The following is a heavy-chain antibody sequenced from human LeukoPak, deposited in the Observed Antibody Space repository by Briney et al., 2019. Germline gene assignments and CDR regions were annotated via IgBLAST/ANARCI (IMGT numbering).Heavy chain of an antibody. V-gene: IGHV3-53*01. D-gene: IGHD6-13*01. CDR3: ARVGIAATGSSYYFDY. J-gene: IGHJ4*02. CDR2: IYSGGST. Sequence: GGSLRLSCAASGFTVSSNSMSWVRQAPGKGLEWVSFIYSGGSTYYADSVRGRFTISRDNSKNTLYLQMNSLRAEDTAVYYCARVGIAATGSSYYFDYWGQGTLVTVSS. CDR1: GFTVSSNS.